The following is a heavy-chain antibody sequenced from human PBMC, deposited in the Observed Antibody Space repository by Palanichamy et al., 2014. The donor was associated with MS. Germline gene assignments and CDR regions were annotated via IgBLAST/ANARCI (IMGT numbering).Heavy chain of an antibody. J-gene: IGHJ6*02. V-gene: IGHV3-7*01. CDR2: INQDGSEK. D-gene: IGHD2-15*01. CDR3: ARDCRANSCYSGVDSVFHYYSGMDV. Sequence: EVQLVESGGGSVQPGGSLRLSCAASGFTFSTYWMSWVRQAPGKGLEWVANINQDGSEKYYLESVKGRFTISRDNAKNSLYLQMNNLRADDTAFYYCARDCRANSCYSGVDSVFHYYSGMDVWGQGTTVSVSS. CDR1: GFTFSTYW.